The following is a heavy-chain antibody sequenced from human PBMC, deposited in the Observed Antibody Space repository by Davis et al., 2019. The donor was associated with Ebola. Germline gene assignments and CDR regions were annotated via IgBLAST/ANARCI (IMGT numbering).Heavy chain of an antibody. V-gene: IGHV3-43D*03. J-gene: IGHJ4*02. CDR2: ISWDGRST. Sequence: GGSLRLSCAASGFTFSSNSMNWVRQAPGKGLEWVSLISWDGRSTAYADSVRDRFSISRDNSRNFLYLQMNGLRAEDTALYYCTAYDSTFRNYWGQGTLVTVSS. CDR1: GFTFSSNS. D-gene: IGHD3-22*01. CDR3: TAYDSTFRNY.